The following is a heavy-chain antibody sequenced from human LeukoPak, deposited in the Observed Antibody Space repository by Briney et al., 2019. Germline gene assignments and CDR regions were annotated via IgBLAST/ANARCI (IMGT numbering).Heavy chain of an antibody. CDR3: ARGSSYYCSSTSCSVDFDY. D-gene: IGHD2-2*01. J-gene: IGHJ4*02. CDR2: MNPNSGDT. V-gene: IGHV1-8*01. CDR1: GYTFTSYV. Sequence: ASVKVSCKASGYTFTSYVINWVRQATGQGLEWMGWMNPNSGDTGYAQKFQGRVTMTRNTSISTAYMELSSLRSEDTAVYYCARGSSYYCSSTSCSVDFDYWGQGTLVTVSS.